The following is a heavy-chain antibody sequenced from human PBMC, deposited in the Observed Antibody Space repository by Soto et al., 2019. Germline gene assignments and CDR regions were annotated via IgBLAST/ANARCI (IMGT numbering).Heavy chain of an antibody. CDR3: ATFYGGPFD. D-gene: IGHD4-17*01. CDR2: IIPILGIT. CDR1: GGTFSSYT. V-gene: IGHV1-69*02. Sequence: QVQLVQSGAEVKKPGSSVKVSSKASGGTFSSYTISWVRQAPGQGLEWMGRIIPILGITNYAQKFQGRVTITADKSTSTAYMELSSLRSEDTAVYYCATFYGGPFDWGQGTLVTVSS. J-gene: IGHJ4*02.